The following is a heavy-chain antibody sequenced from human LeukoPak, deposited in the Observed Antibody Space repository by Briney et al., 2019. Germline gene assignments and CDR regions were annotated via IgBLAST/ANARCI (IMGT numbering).Heavy chain of an antibody. J-gene: IGHJ4*02. Sequence: SETLSLTCAVYGGSFSGYYWSWIRQPPGKGLEWIGEINHSGSTNYNPSLKSRVTISVDTSKNQFSLKLSSVTAADTAVYYCARGRREDYWGRGTLVTVSS. CDR2: INHSGST. CDR3: ARGRREDY. V-gene: IGHV4-34*01. CDR1: GGSFSGYY. D-gene: IGHD1-26*01.